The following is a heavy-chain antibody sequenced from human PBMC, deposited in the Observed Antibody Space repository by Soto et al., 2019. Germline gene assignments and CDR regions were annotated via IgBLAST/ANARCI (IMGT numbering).Heavy chain of an antibody. CDR3: TRDASRDSSARGWFDP. Sequence: GGSLRLSCAASGFTFRSFTMNWVRQAPGKGLEWVSTISSNSAYIYYTDALRGRFTISRDNAKNSLHLQVNSLRAEDTAVYYCTRDASRDSSARGWFDPWGPGTLVTVSS. V-gene: IGHV3-21*01. D-gene: IGHD6-13*01. CDR1: GFTFRSFT. J-gene: IGHJ5*02. CDR2: ISSNSAYI.